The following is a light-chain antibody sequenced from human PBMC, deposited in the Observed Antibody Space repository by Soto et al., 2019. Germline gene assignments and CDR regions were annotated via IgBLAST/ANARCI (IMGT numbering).Light chain of an antibody. CDR3: QQYNNWPPWT. V-gene: IGKV3-15*01. J-gene: IGKJ1*01. CDR2: GAS. CDR1: QSVSNN. Sequence: EIVMTQSPATLSVSPGERATLSCRASQSVSNNLAWYQQKPGQTPRLLIYGASTRATGTPARFSGSGSGTEFTLTISSLQSEDFAVYYCQQYNNWPPWTFGQGTKVEIK.